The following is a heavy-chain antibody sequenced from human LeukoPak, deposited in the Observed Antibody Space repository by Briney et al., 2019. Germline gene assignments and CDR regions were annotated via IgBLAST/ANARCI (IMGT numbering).Heavy chain of an antibody. V-gene: IGHV5-51*01. D-gene: IGHD1-26*01. CDR3: ARAVGDRNLDY. J-gene: IGHJ4*02. Sequence: GESPKISCKGSGYTFTSLWIAWVRQMPGKGLEWMGIIYAGDSDTRYSPSFQGQVTISADKSISTAYLQWSSLKASDTAMYYCARAVGDRNLDYWGQGTLVTVSS. CDR2: IYAGDSDT. CDR1: GYTFTSLW.